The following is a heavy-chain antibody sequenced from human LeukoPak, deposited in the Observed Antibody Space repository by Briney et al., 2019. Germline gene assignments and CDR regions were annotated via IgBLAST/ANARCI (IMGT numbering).Heavy chain of an antibody. Sequence: GGSLRLSCTTSGFSFGDYAMSWVRQAPGKGLEWVAVISYDGSNKYYADSVKGRFTISRDNSKNTLYLQMNSLRAEDTAVYYCARVGIVVMPAARFDFWGQGTLVAVSS. CDR1: GFSFGDYA. V-gene: IGHV3-30*04. CDR2: ISYDGSNK. J-gene: IGHJ4*02. D-gene: IGHD2-2*01. CDR3: ARVGIVVMPAARFDF.